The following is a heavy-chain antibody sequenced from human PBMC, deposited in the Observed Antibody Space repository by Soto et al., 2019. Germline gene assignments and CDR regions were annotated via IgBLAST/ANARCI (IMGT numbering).Heavy chain of an antibody. CDR3: AKAQEHIVVVTAIDY. J-gene: IGHJ4*02. Sequence: GGSLRLSCAASGFTFSSYAMSWVRQAPGKGLEWVSAISGSGGSTYYADSVKGRFTISRDNSKNTLYLQMNSLRAEDTAVYYGAKAQEHIVVVTAIDYWGQGTLVTVSS. D-gene: IGHD2-21*02. CDR1: GFTFSSYA. V-gene: IGHV3-23*01. CDR2: ISGSGGST.